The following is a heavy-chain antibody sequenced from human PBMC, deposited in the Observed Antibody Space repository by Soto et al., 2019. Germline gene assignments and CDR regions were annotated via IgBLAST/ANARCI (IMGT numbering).Heavy chain of an antibody. CDR1: GGTFSSYA. Sequence: SVKVSFKASGGTFSSYAISWLRQAPGQGLEWMGGIIPIFGTANYAQKFQGRVTITADESTSTAYMELSSLRSEDTAVYYCARNYYDSSGYYYVDYYYGMDVWGQGTTVTVSS. CDR3: ARNYYDSSGYYYVDYYYGMDV. CDR2: IIPIFGTA. D-gene: IGHD3-22*01. V-gene: IGHV1-69*13. J-gene: IGHJ6*02.